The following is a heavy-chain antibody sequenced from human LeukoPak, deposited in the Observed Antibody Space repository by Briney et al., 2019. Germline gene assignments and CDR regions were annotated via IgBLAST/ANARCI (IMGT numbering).Heavy chain of an antibody. Sequence: SETLSLTCTVSGGSISSSSYYWGWIRQPPGKGLEWIGSIYYSGSTYYNPSLKSRVTISVDTSKNQFSLKLSSVTAADTAVYYCARETDSSLIWGQGAMVTVSS. CDR1: GGSISSSSYY. V-gene: IGHV4-39*02. CDR3: ARETDSSLI. D-gene: IGHD6-13*01. J-gene: IGHJ3*02. CDR2: IYYSGST.